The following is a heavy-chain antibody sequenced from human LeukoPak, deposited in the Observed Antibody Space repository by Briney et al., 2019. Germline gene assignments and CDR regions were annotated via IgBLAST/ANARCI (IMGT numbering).Heavy chain of an antibody. CDR3: ARCEGFYVYFSGNPTYYFYMDV. D-gene: IGHD2/OR15-2a*01. J-gene: IGHJ6*03. V-gene: IGHV3-7*01. CDR1: GFTFSTYW. Sequence: GGSLRLSCAASGFTFSTYWMCWVRPAPGKGLEWVANIKKDGSETNYVESVKGRFFISRDNAKNSQRLQMNSLRVEDSAVYYCARCEGFYVYFSGNPTYYFYMDVWGKGTTVTVSS. CDR2: IKKDGSET.